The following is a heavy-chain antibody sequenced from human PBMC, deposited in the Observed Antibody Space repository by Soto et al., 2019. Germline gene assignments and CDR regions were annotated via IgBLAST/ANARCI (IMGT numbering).Heavy chain of an antibody. CDR2: IYYSGST. D-gene: IGHD3-3*01. CDR3: ARHPACDFWTPGASDY. V-gene: IGHV4-39*01. CDR1: GGSISSSSYY. Sequence: PSETLSLTCTVSGGSISSSSYYWGWIRQHPGKGLEWIGSIYYSGSTYYNPSLKSRVTISVDTSKNQFSLKLSSVTAADTAVYYCARHPACDFWTPGASDYWGKGTLVTVSS. J-gene: IGHJ4*02.